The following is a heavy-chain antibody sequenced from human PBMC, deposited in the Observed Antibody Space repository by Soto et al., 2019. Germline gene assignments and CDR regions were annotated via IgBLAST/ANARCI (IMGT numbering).Heavy chain of an antibody. V-gene: IGHV3-49*03. D-gene: IGHD3-10*01. CDR2: IRSKAYGGTT. Sequence: GGSLRLSCTASGFTFGAYAMSWFRQAPGKGLEWVGFIRSKAYGGTTEYAASVKGRFTISRDDSKSIAYLQMNSLKTEDTAVYYCSRPYYGSEDWFAPWGQGSLVIVSS. CDR3: SRPYYGSEDWFAP. CDR1: GFTFGAYA. J-gene: IGHJ5*02.